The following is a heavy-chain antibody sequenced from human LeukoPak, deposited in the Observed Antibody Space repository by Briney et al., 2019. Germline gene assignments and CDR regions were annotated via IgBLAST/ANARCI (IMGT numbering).Heavy chain of an antibody. CDR3: ARDQGGVGY. CDR1: GFTFSSYA. J-gene: IGHJ4*02. V-gene: IGHV3-23*01. Sequence: GGSLRLSCAASGFTFSSYAMSWVRQAPGKGLEWVSGISGSGGSTYYADSVRGRFTISRDNSKNTLYLQMNSLRAEDTAVYYCARDQGGVGYWGQGTLVTVSS. CDR2: ISGSGGST. D-gene: IGHD3-16*01.